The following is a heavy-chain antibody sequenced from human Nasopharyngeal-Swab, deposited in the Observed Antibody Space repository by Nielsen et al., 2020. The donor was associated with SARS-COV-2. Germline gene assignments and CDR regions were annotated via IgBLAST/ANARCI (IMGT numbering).Heavy chain of an antibody. CDR1: GGSISSYY. Sequence: GSLRLSCTVSGGSISSYYWSWIRQPPGKGLEWIGYIYYSGSTNYNPSLKSRVTISVDTSKNQFSLKLSSVTAADTAMYYCARAPPLTIFGAVGWFDPWGQGTLVTVSS. J-gene: IGHJ5*01. CDR2: IYYSGST. V-gene: IGHV4-59*01. D-gene: IGHD3-3*02. CDR3: ARAPPLTIFGAVGWFDP.